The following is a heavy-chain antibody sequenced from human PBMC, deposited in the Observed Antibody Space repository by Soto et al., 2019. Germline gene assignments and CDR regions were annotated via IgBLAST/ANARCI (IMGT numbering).Heavy chain of an antibody. V-gene: IGHV3-23*01. CDR1: GFTFSSYA. J-gene: IGHJ3*02. D-gene: IGHD4-17*01. CDR3: AKDFDYVDAFDI. Sequence: EVQLLESGGGLVQPGGSLRLSCAASGFTFSSYAMSWVRQAPGKGLEWVPAISGSGGSTYYADSVKGRFTISRDNSKNTLYLQMNSLRAEDTAVYYCAKDFDYVDAFDIWGQGTMVTVSS. CDR2: ISGSGGST.